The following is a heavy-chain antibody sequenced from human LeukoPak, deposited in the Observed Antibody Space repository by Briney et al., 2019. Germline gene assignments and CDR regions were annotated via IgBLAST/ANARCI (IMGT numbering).Heavy chain of an antibody. Sequence: PGGSLRLSCAASGFTFDDYAMHWVRQAPGKGLEWVSGISWNSGSIGYADSVKGRFTISRDNAKNSLYLQMNSLRAEDTALYYCAKACRSYYYYGMDVWGQGTTVTVSS. CDR1: GFTFDDYA. CDR3: AKACRSYYYYGMDV. CDR2: ISWNSGSI. J-gene: IGHJ6*02. V-gene: IGHV3-9*01.